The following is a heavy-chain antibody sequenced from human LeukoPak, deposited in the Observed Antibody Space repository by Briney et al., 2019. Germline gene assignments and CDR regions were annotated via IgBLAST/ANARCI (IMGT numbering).Heavy chain of an antibody. D-gene: IGHD3-9*01. V-gene: IGHV4-39*01. CDR1: GGSISSSSYY. CDR3: ARQPYYDILTGYFYYFDY. CDR2: IYYSGST. J-gene: IGHJ4*02. Sequence: TSETLSLTCTVSGGSISSSSYYWGWIRQPPGKGLEWIGSIYYSGSTYYNPSLKSRVTISVDTSKNQFSLKLSSVTAADTAVYYCARQPYYDILTGYFYYFDYWGQGTLVTVSS.